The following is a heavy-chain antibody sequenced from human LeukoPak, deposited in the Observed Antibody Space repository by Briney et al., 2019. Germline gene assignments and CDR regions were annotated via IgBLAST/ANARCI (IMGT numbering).Heavy chain of an antibody. CDR3: TKAVSDYGGYFGY. D-gene: IGHD4-17*01. CDR2: IRSKAYGGTT. CDR1: GFTFGDYA. J-gene: IGHJ4*02. Sequence: GGSLRLSCTASGFTFGDYAMSWVRQAPGKGLEWVGFIRSKAYGGTTEYAASVKGRFTISRDDSKSIAYLQMNSLKTEDTAVYYCTKAVSDYGGYFGYWGQGTLVTVSS. V-gene: IGHV3-49*04.